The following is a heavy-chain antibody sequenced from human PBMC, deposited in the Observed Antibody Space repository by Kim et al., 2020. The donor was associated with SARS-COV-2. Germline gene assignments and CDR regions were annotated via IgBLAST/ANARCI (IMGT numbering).Heavy chain of an antibody. Sequence: FQGRVTITADKSTSTAYMELSSLRSEDTAVYYCARAVWKAAAGTGSWFDPWGQGTLVTVSS. D-gene: IGHD6-13*01. CDR3: ARAVWKAAAGTGSWFDP. V-gene: IGHV1-69*04. J-gene: IGHJ5*02.